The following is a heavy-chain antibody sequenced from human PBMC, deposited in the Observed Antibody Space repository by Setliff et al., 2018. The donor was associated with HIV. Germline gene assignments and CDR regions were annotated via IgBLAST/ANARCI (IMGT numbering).Heavy chain of an antibody. Sequence: SETLSLTCAVYGGSFSGYYWSWIRQPPGKGLEWIGEINHSGSTNYNPSLKSRVTISVDTSKNQFSLKLSSVTAADTAVYYCARTDSSGYAADYWGQGTLVTVS. J-gene: IGHJ4*02. CDR2: INHSGST. V-gene: IGHV4-34*01. CDR1: GGSFSGYY. CDR3: ARTDSSGYAADY. D-gene: IGHD3-22*01.